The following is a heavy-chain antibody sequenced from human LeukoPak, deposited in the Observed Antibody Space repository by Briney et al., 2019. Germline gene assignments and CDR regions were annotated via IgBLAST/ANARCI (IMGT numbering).Heavy chain of an antibody. CDR1: GYTFTSYY. V-gene: IGHV1-46*01. D-gene: IGHD6-19*01. Sequence: ASVKVSCTASGYTFTSYYMHWVRQAPGQGLEWMGIINSSGGSTSYAQKFQGRVTMTRDTSTSTVYMELSSLRSEDTAVYYCAREGEAVAATFDYWGQGTLVTVSS. J-gene: IGHJ4*02. CDR3: AREGEAVAATFDY. CDR2: INSSGGST.